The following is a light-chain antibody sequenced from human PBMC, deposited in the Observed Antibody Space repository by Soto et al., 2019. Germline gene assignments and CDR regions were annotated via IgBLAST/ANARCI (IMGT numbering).Light chain of an antibody. J-gene: IGKJ2*01. CDR2: AAS. CDR1: QGISSY. CDR3: QQYYSYPYT. Sequence: AIRMTQSPSSLSASTGDRVTITCRASQGISSYLAWYQQKPGKAPKLLIYAASTLQSGVPSRFSGSGSGTDFNPTHRCLQSEDFATYYCQQYYSYPYTFGQGTKLEIK. V-gene: IGKV1-8*01.